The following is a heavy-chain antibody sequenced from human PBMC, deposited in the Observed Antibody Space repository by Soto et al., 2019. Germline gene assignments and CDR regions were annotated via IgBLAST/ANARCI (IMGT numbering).Heavy chain of an antibody. CDR3: ARELEGGVFDI. CDR1: GGPVRDAYSY. Sequence: QVLLQESGPQLVNPSQPLSLTCTVSGGPVRDAYSYWTWIRQPPGKGLEWMGYLSYTGSTYYNPSLRNRGATSVDESSNPVSLRVGSVAAADTAVYYCARELEGGVFDIWGRGTLVTVSS. CDR2: LSYTGST. V-gene: IGHV4-30-4*01. D-gene: IGHD2-8*02. J-gene: IGHJ3*02.